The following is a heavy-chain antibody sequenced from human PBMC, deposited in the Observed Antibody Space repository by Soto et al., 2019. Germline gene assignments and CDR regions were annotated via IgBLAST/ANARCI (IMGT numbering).Heavy chain of an antibody. Sequence: QVQLQESGPGLMKPSQTLSLTCAVSGGSISSADYYWSWIRQPPGKGLEWIGYIFYSGSTYYNPSLKSRVTISVDTSKNQFSLKLSSVTAADTAVYYCARYGGYEGLRFDPWGQGTLVTVSS. J-gene: IGHJ5*02. CDR3: ARYGGYEGLRFDP. CDR1: GGSISSADYY. CDR2: IFYSGST. D-gene: IGHD5-12*01. V-gene: IGHV4-30-4*01.